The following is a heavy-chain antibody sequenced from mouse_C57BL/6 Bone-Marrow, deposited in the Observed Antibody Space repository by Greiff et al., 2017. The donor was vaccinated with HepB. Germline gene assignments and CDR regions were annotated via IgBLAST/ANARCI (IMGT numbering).Heavy chain of an antibody. D-gene: IGHD2-2*01. CDR3: TTMVTTGYFDY. Sequence: VHVKQSGAELVRPGSSVKLSCTASGFNIKDDYMHWVKQRPEQGLEWIGWIDPENGDTEYASKFQGKATITADTSSNTAYLQLSSLTSEDTAVYYCTTMVTTGYFDYWGQGTTLTVSS. J-gene: IGHJ2*01. V-gene: IGHV14-4*01. CDR2: IDPENGDT. CDR1: GFNIKDDY.